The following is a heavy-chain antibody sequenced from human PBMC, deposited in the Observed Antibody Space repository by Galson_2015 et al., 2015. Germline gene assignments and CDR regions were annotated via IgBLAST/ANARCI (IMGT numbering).Heavy chain of an antibody. J-gene: IGHJ4*02. CDR2: MSGSGSTI. D-gene: IGHD3-10*01. Sequence: SLRLSCAASGFTFSTYEMTWVRQAPGQGLECISYMSGSGSTIYYADSVRGRFTIPRDNARNSLCLQMNSLRAEDTAVYYCARDGMVRNFDHWGQGTLVTVSS. CDR3: ARDGMVRNFDH. V-gene: IGHV3-48*03. CDR1: GFTFSTYE.